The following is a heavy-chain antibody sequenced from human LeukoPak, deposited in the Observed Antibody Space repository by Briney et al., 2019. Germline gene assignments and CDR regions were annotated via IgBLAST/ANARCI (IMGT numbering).Heavy chain of an antibody. CDR3: ARDWSTAMVIAY. Sequence: ASVKVSCKASGYTFTSYYMHWVRQAPGQGLEWMGIINPSGGSTSYAQKFQGRVTMTRDMSTSTVYMELSSLRSEDTAVYYCARDWSTAMVIAYWGQGTLVTVSS. D-gene: IGHD5-18*01. CDR2: INPSGGST. CDR1: GYTFTSYY. J-gene: IGHJ4*02. V-gene: IGHV1-46*01.